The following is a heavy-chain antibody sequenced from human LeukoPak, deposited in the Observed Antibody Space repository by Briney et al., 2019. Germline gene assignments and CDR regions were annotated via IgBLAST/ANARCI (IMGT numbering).Heavy chain of an antibody. V-gene: IGHV3-30*03. D-gene: IGHD1-14*01. CDR3: ARSYQRYYFDY. Sequence: GSLRLSCAASGFTFSSYGMHWVRQAPGKGLEWVAIISYDGGNKYYADSVKGRFTISRDNSKNTLFLQMNSLRAEDTAVYFCARSYQRYYFDYWGQGTLVTVSS. J-gene: IGHJ4*02. CDR1: GFTFSSYG. CDR2: ISYDGGNK.